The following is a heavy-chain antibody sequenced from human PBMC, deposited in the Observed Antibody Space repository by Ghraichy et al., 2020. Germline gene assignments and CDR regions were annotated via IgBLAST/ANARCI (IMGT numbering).Heavy chain of an antibody. D-gene: IGHD6-6*01. Sequence: SETLSLTCTVSGYSISSSYYWGWVRQPPGSGLEWIGSIYHSGSTYYNPSLKSRVTISVDTSKNQFSLKLSSLTAADTAVYYCARGPYSSFYFDYWGQGTLVTVSS. CDR3: ARGPYSSFYFDY. V-gene: IGHV4-38-2*02. CDR2: IYHSGST. J-gene: IGHJ4*02. CDR1: GYSISSSYY.